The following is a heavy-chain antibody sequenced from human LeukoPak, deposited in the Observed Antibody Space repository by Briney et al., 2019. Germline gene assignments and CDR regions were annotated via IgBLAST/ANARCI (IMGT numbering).Heavy chain of an antibody. CDR3: ARGPYLGATYYFDY. V-gene: IGHV3-21*01. J-gene: IGHJ4*02. CDR2: ISSSSSYI. D-gene: IGHD1-26*01. Sequence: GGSLRLSCAASGFTFSSYSMNWVRQAPGKGLEWVSSISSSSSYIYYADSVKGRFTISRDNARNSLYLQMNSLRAEDTAVYYCARGPYLGATYYFDYWGQGTLVTVSS. CDR1: GFTFSSYS.